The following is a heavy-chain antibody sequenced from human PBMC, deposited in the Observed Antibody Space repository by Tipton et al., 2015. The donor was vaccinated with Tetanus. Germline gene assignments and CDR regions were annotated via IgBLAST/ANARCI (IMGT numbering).Heavy chain of an antibody. Sequence: GSLRLSCEASGFTFNTYAMNWVRQAPGKGLEWVASITGRGDATYYSDSVKGRFTISRDNSENTLSLQMSSLRVEDTAVYYCVRDGGSSGWLAYWGQGTLVTVSS. CDR1: GFTFNTYA. CDR3: VRDGGSSGWLAY. CDR2: ITGRGDAT. D-gene: IGHD6-19*01. V-gene: IGHV3-23*01. J-gene: IGHJ4*02.